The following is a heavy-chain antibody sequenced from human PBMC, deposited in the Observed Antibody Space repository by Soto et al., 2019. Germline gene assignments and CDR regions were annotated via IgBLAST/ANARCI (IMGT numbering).Heavy chain of an antibody. CDR3: ARETYYYDSSGYYGMDV. CDR2: IIPILGTA. J-gene: IGHJ6*02. D-gene: IGHD3-22*01. Sequence: QVQLVQSGAEVKKPGSSVKVSCKASGGTFSSYAINWVRQAPGQGLEWMGGIIPILGTANYAQKFQGRVKITADKSTSTAYMELSSLRSEDTAVYYCARETYYYDSSGYYGMDVWGQGTTVTVSS. CDR1: GGTFSSYA. V-gene: IGHV1-69*06.